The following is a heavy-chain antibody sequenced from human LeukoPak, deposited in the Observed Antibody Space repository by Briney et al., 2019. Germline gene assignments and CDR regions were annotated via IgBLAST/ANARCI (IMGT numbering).Heavy chain of an antibody. CDR2: ISDDGSNY. Sequence: GGSLRLSCAASGFTFSSYAMHWIRQAPGKGLEWVAVISDDGSNYSYADSVKGRFTISRDNSKSTLFLQMNSLRAEDTGVYYCARVGPGGAAPYFYYMDVWGKGTTVTVSS. J-gene: IGHJ6*03. CDR1: GFTFSSYA. V-gene: IGHV3-30-3*01. D-gene: IGHD1-26*01. CDR3: ARVGPGGAAPYFYYMDV.